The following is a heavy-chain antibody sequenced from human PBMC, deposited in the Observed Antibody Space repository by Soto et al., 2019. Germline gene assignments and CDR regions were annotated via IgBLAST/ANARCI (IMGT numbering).Heavy chain of an antibody. J-gene: IGHJ4*02. CDR1: GFTFSSYG. V-gene: IGHV3-23*01. CDR3: AKKKYSSHY. D-gene: IGHD2-21*01. CDR2: ICGSGGST. Sequence: EVQLLESGGGLVQPGGSLRLSCAASGFTFSSYGMSWVRQAPGKGLEWVSSICGSGGSTYYADSVKGRFTISRDNSKNPLYQKMNTLNAGDTAVYYWAKKKYSSHYWGQGPLLPASS.